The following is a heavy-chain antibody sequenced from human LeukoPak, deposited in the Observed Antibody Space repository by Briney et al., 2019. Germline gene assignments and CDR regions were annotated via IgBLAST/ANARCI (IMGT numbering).Heavy chain of an antibody. Sequence: PSETLSLTCTVSGGSISSGSYYWSWIRQPAGEGLEWIGRIYTSGSTNYNPSLKSRVTISVDTSKNQFSLKLSSVTAADTAVYHCARSTRHYYMDVWGKGTTVTISS. CDR3: ARSTRHYYMDV. CDR1: GGSISSGSYY. J-gene: IGHJ6*03. V-gene: IGHV4-61*02. CDR2: IYTSGST.